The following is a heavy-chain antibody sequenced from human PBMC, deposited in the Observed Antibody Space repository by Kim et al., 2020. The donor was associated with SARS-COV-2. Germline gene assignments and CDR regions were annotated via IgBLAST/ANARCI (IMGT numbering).Heavy chain of an antibody. Sequence: SETLSLTCAVYGAPFSGYYWGWIRQPPGKELECIWEISPSGGITYNQSLRGRGTISVDTSKAQFSLRLSSVTAADTAVYYCARVWDYWGQGILVTVSS. CDR1: GAPFSGYY. V-gene: IGHV4-34*01. J-gene: IGHJ4*02. CDR2: ISPSGGI. D-gene: IGHD3-16*01. CDR3: ARVWDY.